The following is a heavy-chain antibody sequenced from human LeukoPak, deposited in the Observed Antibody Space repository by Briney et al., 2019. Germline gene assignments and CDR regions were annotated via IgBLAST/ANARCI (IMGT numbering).Heavy chain of an antibody. D-gene: IGHD2-2*01. CDR2: ISDSGGST. Sequence: GGSLRLPCAASGFTFSSYAMSWVRQAPGKGLEWVSAISDSGGSTYYADSVKGRFTISRDNSKSTVYLQMNSLRAEDTAVYYCAKDRRGCSSTSCYYRFDYWGQGTLVTVSS. J-gene: IGHJ4*02. CDR3: AKDRRGCSSTSCYYRFDY. V-gene: IGHV3-23*01. CDR1: GFTFSSYA.